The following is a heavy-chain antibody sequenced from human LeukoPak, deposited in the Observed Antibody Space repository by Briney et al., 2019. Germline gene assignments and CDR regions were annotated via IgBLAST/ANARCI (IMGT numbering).Heavy chain of an antibody. CDR1: GGTFSSYA. J-gene: IGHJ4*02. CDR2: IIPIFGTV. V-gene: IGHV1-69*13. D-gene: IGHD2-8*01. Sequence: VASVKVSCKASGGTFSSYAISWVRQAPGQGLEWMGGIIPIFGTVNYAQKFQGRVTITADESTSTAYMELSSLRSEDTAVYYCAREAREYCTNGVCYASDYWGQGTLVTVSS. CDR3: AREAREYCTNGVCYASDY.